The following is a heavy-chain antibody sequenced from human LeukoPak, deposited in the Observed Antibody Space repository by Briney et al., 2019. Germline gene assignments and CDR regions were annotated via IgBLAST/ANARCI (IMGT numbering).Heavy chain of an antibody. CDR2: ISSGSGYI. CDR3: ARSYCSGGSCLALDY. CDR1: GFTFSSYS. J-gene: IGHJ4*02. D-gene: IGHD2-15*01. Sequence: GGSLRLSCAASGFTFSSYSMNWVRQAPGKGLEWVSSISSGSGYIYYADSVKGRFTISRDNAKNSLYLQMNSLRAEDTAVYYCARSYCSGGSCLALDYWGQGTLVTVSS. V-gene: IGHV3-21*01.